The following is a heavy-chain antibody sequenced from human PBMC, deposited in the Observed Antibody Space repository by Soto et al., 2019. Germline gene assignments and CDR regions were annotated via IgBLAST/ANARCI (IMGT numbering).Heavy chain of an antibody. CDR2: VYYSGTT. J-gene: IGHJ4*02. D-gene: IGHD4-17*01. V-gene: IGHV4-61*01. CDR1: GGSVSDKTYY. Sequence: SETLSLTCSVSGGSVSDKTYYWSWIRQPPGKRLEWIGYVYYSGTTNYNPSLKSQVTISVDLSKNRFSLRLGSVTTADTALYYCARTTAVPNTLRSRYFFDYWGQGTLVTAPQ. CDR3: ARTTAVPNTLRSRYFFDY.